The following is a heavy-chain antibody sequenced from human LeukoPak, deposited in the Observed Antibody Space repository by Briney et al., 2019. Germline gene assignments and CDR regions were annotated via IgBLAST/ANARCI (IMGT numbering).Heavy chain of an antibody. V-gene: IGHV4-59*02. CDR3: ARGNSYYYYGMDV. CDR2: IYHSGST. D-gene: IGHD2/OR15-2a*01. CDR1: GGSVSSYY. J-gene: IGHJ6*02. Sequence: SETLSLTCTVSGGSVSSYYWSWIRQPPGKGLEWIGYIYHSGSTYYNPSLKSRVTISVDRSKNQFSLKLSSVTAADTAVYYCARGNSYYYYGMDVWGQGTTVTVSS.